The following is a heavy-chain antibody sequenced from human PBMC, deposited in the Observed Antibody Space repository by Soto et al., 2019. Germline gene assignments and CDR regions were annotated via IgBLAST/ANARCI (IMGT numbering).Heavy chain of an antibody. CDR2: IKQDGSEK. J-gene: IGHJ4*02. CDR3: ASLPNCSGGSCYYSFDY. V-gene: IGHV3-7*05. CDR1: GFTFSSYW. D-gene: IGHD2-15*01. Sequence: PGGSLRLSCAASGFTFSSYWMSWVRQAPGKGLEWVANIKQDGSEKYYVDSVKGRFTISRDNAKNSLYLQMNSLRAEDTAVYYCASLPNCSGGSCYYSFDYWGQGTLVTVSS.